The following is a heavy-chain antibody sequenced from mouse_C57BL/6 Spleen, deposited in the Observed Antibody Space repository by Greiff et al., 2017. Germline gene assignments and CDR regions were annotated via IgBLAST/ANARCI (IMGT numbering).Heavy chain of an antibody. CDR1: GYTFTDYE. CDR2: IDPETGGT. D-gene: IGHD2-1*01. Sequence: QVQLQQSGAELVRPGASVTLSCKASGYTFTDYEMHWVKQTPVHGLEWIGAIDPETGGTAYNQKFKGKAILTADKSSSTAYMELRSLTSEDSAVYYCTRLSPDYGNRSMDYWGQGTSVTVSS. J-gene: IGHJ4*01. CDR3: TRLSPDYGNRSMDY. V-gene: IGHV1-15*01.